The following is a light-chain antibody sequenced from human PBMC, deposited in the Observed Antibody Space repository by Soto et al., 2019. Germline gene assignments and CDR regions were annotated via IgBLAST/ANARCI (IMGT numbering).Light chain of an antibody. CDR2: GVS. Sequence: QSALTQPASVSGSPGQSITISCTGTSSDIGGHNDVSWYQQHPGKAPKLLIYGVSNRPSGVSNRFSASKYGNTASLTISGLQAEDETDYYCCAYTSNITTYVFGTGTKLTV. V-gene: IGLV2-14*01. CDR1: SSDIGGHND. J-gene: IGLJ1*01. CDR3: CAYTSNITTYV.